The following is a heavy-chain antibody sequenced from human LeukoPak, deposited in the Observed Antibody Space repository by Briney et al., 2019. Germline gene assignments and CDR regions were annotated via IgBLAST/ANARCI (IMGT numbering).Heavy chain of an antibody. D-gene: IGHD6-19*01. CDR3: ARLLPAVAGTSYFPH. Sequence: SETLYLTCTVSGGSLRNYYWGWIRQPPGKGLEWIGYIYYSGSTNYNPSLKSRVTISVDTSRNQFYLKLSSVTAADTAVYFCARLLPAVAGTSYFPHWGQGTLVTVSS. V-gene: IGHV4-59*08. CDR1: GGSLRNYY. CDR2: IYYSGST. J-gene: IGHJ1*01.